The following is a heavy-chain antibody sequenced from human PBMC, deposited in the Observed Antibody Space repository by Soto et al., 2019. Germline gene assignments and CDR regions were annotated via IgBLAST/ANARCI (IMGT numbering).Heavy chain of an antibody. D-gene: IGHD3-9*01. Sequence: QVQLQESGPGLANPSGTLYLTCAVSGGSITGNWWSWVRQPPGKGLEWIGEIHHSGSFTYNPSLRSRVTISIDKSKTQLSLKLTAVTAADTAVNYCVRTDWYRFDPWGQGTLVTVSS. V-gene: IGHV4-4*02. CDR3: VRTDWYRFDP. CDR2: IHHSGSF. J-gene: IGHJ5*02. CDR1: GGSITGNW.